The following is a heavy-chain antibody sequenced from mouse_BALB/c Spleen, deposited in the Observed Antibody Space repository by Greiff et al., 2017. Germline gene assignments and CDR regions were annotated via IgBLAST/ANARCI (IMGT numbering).Heavy chain of an antibody. D-gene: IGHD4-1*01. J-gene: IGHJ4*01. CDR2: ISSGSSTT. CDR3: ARSGDYYAMDY. Sequence: EVQLVESGGGLVQPGGSRKLSCAASGFTFSSFGMHWVRQAPEKGLGWVAFISSGSSTTHYADTVKGRFTISRDNPKNTLFLQMTSLRSEDTAMYYCARSGDYYAMDYWGQGTSVTVSS. CDR1: GFTFSSFG. V-gene: IGHV5-17*02.